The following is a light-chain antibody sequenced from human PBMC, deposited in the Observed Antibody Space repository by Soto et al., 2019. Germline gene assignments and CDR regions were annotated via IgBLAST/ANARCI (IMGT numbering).Light chain of an antibody. CDR1: NTDVGGYNY. J-gene: IGLJ1*01. Sequence: ALTQPRSLSWFPVQSVTTSCTGTNTDVGGYNYVSWYQQHPGKVPKLMLYDVSKRPSGVPDRFSGSKSGNTASLTISGLQAEDEADYYCCSYAGRDTLYVFGSGTKVTVL. CDR3: CSYAGRDTLYV. V-gene: IGLV2-11*01. CDR2: DVS.